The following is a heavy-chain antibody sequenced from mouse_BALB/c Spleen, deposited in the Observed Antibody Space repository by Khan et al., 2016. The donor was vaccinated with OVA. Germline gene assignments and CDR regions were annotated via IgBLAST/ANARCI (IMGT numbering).Heavy chain of an antibody. CDR3: ARAFYNGAWFAY. D-gene: IGHD1-3*01. V-gene: IGHV2-9*02. CDR1: GFSLSIYG. Sequence: QVQLKESGPGLVAPSQTLSITCTVSGFSLSIYGVHWVRQPPGKGLEWLGVIWAGGSTNQNSALMSRLSISKDDSKSQVFLKMNSLQTDDTAIYYCARAFYNGAWFAYWGQGTLVTVSA. J-gene: IGHJ3*01. CDR2: IWAGGST.